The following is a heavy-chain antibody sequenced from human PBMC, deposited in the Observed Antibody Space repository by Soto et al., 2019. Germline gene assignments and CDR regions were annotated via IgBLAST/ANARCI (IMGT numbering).Heavy chain of an antibody. V-gene: IGHV3-23*01. CDR1: GFAFSSYG. D-gene: IGHD1-26*01. CDR2: IGGGGGGT. CDR3: AKDRRSGSYHRNFDY. J-gene: IGHJ4*02. Sequence: EVQLLESGGGLVQPGGSLRLSCAASGFAFSSYGMSWVRQAPGEGPEWVSVIGGGGGGTYYADSVKGRCTISTDNSKNTLYLQMNSLRAEDTAVYYCAKDRRSGSYHRNFDYWGQGTLVTVSS.